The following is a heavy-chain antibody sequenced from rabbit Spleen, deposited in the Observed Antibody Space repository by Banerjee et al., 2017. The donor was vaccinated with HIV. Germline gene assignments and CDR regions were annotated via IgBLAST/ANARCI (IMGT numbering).Heavy chain of an antibody. Sequence: QSLEESGGDLVKPGASLTLTCTASGFSFYSYYYMCWVRQAPGKGLEWVGCIDTGSDSAYYASWVIRRFTISKISSTTVTLQMTSLTAADTATYICARDLVTVIGWNFNLWGPGTLVTVS. CDR3: ARDLVTVIGWNFNL. J-gene: IGHJ4*01. V-gene: IGHV1S40*01. D-gene: IGHD5-1*01. CDR2: IDTGSDSA. CDR1: GFSFYSYYY.